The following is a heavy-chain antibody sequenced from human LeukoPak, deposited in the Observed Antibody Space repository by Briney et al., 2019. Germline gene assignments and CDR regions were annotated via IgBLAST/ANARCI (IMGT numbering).Heavy chain of an antibody. CDR3: ARRSGSVSSGLGGNY. V-gene: IGHV1-18*01. D-gene: IGHD1-26*01. CDR1: GYTFTSYG. CDR2: ISAYNGNT. Sequence: ASVKVSCKASGYTFTSYGISWVRQAPGQGLEWMGWISAYNGNTNYAQKLQGSVTMTTDTSTSTAYMELRSLRSDDTAVYYCARRSGSVSSGLGGNYWGQGTLVTVSS. J-gene: IGHJ4*02.